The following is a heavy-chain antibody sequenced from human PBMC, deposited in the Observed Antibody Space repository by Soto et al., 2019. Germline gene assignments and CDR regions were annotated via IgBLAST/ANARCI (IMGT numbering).Heavy chain of an antibody. V-gene: IGHV3-30*04. D-gene: IGHD3-10*01. Sequence: QVQLVESGGGVVQPGASLRLSCAASGFTFSGFLMHWVRQAPGKGLESVALITYDGRNDYYAESVKGRFSISRDNSKKTLYLQMNSLRPDDTAVYYCARDLYFGAGDAIDIWGQGTMVTVSS. CDR1: GFTFSGFL. CDR3: ARDLYFGAGDAIDI. CDR2: ITYDGRND. J-gene: IGHJ3*02.